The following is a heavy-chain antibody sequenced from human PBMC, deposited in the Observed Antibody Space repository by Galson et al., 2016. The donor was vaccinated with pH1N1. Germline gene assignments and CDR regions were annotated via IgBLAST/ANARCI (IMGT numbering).Heavy chain of an antibody. CDR3: AKVSFSGASDFYDH. D-gene: IGHD3-10*01. CDR2: IYHNNGPA. J-gene: IGHJ4*02. CDR1: GFSISSGYY. V-gene: IGHV4-38-2*01. Sequence: SETLSLTCDVSGFSISSGYYWGWIRQSPGKGLEWIGNIYHNNGPAYYDPSLRDRVTMSVDTSKNQFNLKLSTVTAADTAMYYCAKVSFSGASDFYDHWGRGILVIVSS.